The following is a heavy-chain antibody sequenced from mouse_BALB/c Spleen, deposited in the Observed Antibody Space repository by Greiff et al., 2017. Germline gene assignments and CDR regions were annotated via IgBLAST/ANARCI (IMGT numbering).Heavy chain of an antibody. Sequence: EVKLVESGAELVRSGASVKLSCTASGFNIKDYYMHWVKQRPEQGLEWIGWIDPENGDTEYAPKFQGKATMTADTSSNTAYLQLSSLTSEDTAVYYCAREPDYCGSSYWGQGTLVTVSA. V-gene: IGHV14-4*02. CDR1: GFNIKDYY. CDR3: AREPDYCGSSY. D-gene: IGHD1-1*01. J-gene: IGHJ3*01. CDR2: IDPENGDT.